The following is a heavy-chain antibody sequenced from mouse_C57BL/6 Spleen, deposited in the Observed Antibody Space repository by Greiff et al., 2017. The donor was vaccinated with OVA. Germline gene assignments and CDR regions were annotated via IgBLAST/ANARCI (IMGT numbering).Heavy chain of an antibody. Sequence: VQLQQPGADLVQPGASVKVSCKASGYTFTSYWMHWVRQRPGKGLEWIGRIHPSDSDTNYDQKFTGKARLTVDESSITAFIQHSSLTSEDSAVYYATIKRIRARAIFAYWGQGTLLTVSA. CDR2: IHPSDSDT. D-gene: IGHD3-1*01. CDR3: TIKRIRARAIFAY. J-gene: IGHJ3*01. V-gene: IGHV1-74*01. CDR1: GYTFTSYW.